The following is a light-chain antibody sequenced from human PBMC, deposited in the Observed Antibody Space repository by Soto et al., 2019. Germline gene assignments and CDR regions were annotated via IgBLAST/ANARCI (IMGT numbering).Light chain of an antibody. CDR3: SSYTVINTAV. CDR2: EVD. J-gene: IGLJ3*02. Sequence: QSALTQPASVSGSPGQSISISCTGSSSDVGAYNYVAWYQQKPGKAPKLLIYEVDNRPLGISHRFSGSKSGNTASLTISGLQTEDEADYYCSSYTVINTAVFGGGTKLTVL. V-gene: IGLV2-14*01. CDR1: SSDVGAYNY.